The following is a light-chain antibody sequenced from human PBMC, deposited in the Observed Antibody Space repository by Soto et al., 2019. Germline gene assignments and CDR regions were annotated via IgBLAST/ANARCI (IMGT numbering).Light chain of an antibody. CDR3: QSYDSSLSVSYV. CDR2: DNN. CDR1: DSNTGSNF. J-gene: IGLJ1*01. V-gene: IGLV1-51*01. Sequence: QSVLTQPPSVSAASGQKVSISCSGSDSNTGSNFVSWFQQLPGTAPKLLIYDNNSRPSGIPDRFSGSKSGTSATLDISGLQTGDEADYYCQSYDSSLSVSYVFGTGTKVTVL.